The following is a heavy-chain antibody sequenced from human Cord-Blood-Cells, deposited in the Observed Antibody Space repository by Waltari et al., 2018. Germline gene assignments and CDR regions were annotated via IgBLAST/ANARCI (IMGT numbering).Heavy chain of an antibody. D-gene: IGHD6-6*01. CDR2: ISYDGSNK. J-gene: IGHJ3*02. CDR3: AKDLESAARGAFDI. Sequence: QVQLVESGGGVVQHGRSLRLSCAASGFTFSSYGMHWVRQAPGKGLEWVAVISYDGSNKYYADSVKGRFTISRDNSKNTLYLQMNSLRAEDTAVYYCAKDLESAARGAFDIWGQGTMVTVSS. V-gene: IGHV3-30*18. CDR1: GFTFSSYG.